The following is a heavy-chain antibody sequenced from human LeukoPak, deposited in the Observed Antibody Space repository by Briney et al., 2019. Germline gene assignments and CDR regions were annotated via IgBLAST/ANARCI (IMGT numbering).Heavy chain of an antibody. CDR3: ARQGPGYCGSTSCYGVDY. D-gene: IGHD2-2*01. V-gene: IGHV7-4-1*02. CDR1: GYTFTSSA. J-gene: IGHJ4*02. CDR2: INANTGNP. Sequence: ASVKVSCKASGYTFTSSAMNWVRQAPGQGLEWMGWINANTGNPTYAQGFTGRFVFSLDTSVSTAYLQISSLKAEDTAVYYCARQGPGYCGSTSCYGVDYWGQGTLVTVSS.